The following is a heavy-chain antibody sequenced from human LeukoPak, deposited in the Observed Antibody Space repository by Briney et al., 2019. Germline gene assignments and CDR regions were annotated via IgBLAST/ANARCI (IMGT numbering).Heavy chain of an antibody. CDR1: GFIFSDYG. J-gene: IGHJ4*02. V-gene: IGHV3-33*01. Sequence: GGSLRLSCATSGFIFSDYGIHWVRQAPGKGLEWVAVIWYDGSKEYYADSVKDRFTISRDSSKNTLYLQMNSLRAEDTAVYYCARDECSTTSCYGYWGQGTLVTVSS. CDR3: ARDECSTTSCYGY. CDR2: IWYDGSKE. D-gene: IGHD2-2*01.